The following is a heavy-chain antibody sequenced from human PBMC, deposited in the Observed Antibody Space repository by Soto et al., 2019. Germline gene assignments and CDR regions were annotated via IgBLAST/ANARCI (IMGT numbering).Heavy chain of an antibody. CDR1: GDSVSSNSAA. CDR3: ARDRSPGSGSWYDS. Sequence: SQTLSLTCAISGDSVSSNSAAWNWIRQSTSRGLEWLGRTYPGSKWYNDYAVSMKSRITINPDTSKNQFSLQLYSVTPEDTAIYYCARDRSPGSGSWYDSRGQGILVTVS. CDR2: TYPGSKWYN. D-gene: IGHD2-15*01. J-gene: IGHJ5*01. V-gene: IGHV6-1*01.